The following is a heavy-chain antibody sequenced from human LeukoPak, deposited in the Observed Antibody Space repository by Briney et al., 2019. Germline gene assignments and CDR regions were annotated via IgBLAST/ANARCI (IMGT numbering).Heavy chain of an antibody. V-gene: IGHV4-34*01. CDR1: SGSFSGYY. Sequence: SETLSLTCAVYSGSFSGYYWSWIRQPPGKGLEWIGEINHSGGTNYNPSLKSRVTISVDTSKNQFSLKLSSVTAADTAVYYCARGLRAQLVLRYYYYMDVWGKGTTVTVSS. J-gene: IGHJ6*03. D-gene: IGHD6-6*01. CDR3: ARGLRAQLVLRYYYYMDV. CDR2: INHSGGT.